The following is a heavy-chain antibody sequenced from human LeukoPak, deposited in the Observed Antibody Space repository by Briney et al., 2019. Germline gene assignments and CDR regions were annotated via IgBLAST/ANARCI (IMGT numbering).Heavy chain of an antibody. CDR1: GGSIRSYY. V-gene: IGHV4-34*01. CDR3: ARGTYYDFWSGYYIGGWFDP. CDR2: INHSGST. D-gene: IGHD3-3*01. Sequence: PSETLSLTCTVSGGSIRSYYWSWIRQPPGKGLEWIGEINHSGSTNYNPSLKSRVTISVDTSKNQFSLKLSSVTAADTAVYYCARGTYYDFWSGYYIGGWFDPWGQGTLVTVSS. J-gene: IGHJ5*02.